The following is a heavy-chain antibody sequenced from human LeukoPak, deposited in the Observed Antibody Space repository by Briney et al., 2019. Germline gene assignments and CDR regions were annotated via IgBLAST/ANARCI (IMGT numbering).Heavy chain of an antibody. CDR3: VKDRAVDY. D-gene: IGHD3-10*01. V-gene: IGHV3-64D*06. Sequence: PGGSLRLSCSASGFSLSSYAMHWVRQAPGKGLDYISSISSSGGPTYYEDSVKGRFTISRDNSKNTLYLQMSSLRAEDTAVYYCVKDRAVDYWGQGTLVTVSS. CDR1: GFSLSSYA. CDR2: ISSSGGPT. J-gene: IGHJ4*02.